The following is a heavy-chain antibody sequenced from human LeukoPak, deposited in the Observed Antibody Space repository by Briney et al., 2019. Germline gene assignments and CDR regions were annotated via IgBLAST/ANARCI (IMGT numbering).Heavy chain of an antibody. CDR1: GFTFSSYS. CDR2: ISTSRSTT. CDR3: ARGEGTVPFDY. Sequence: PGGSLRLSCRASGFTFSSYSMDWVRQAPGKGLEGVSYISTSRSTTYYADSVKGRFTISRDNVKNSLYLQMDSLRGEDTAVYYCARGEGTVPFDYWGQGTLVTVSS. J-gene: IGHJ4*02. V-gene: IGHV3-48*04. D-gene: IGHD3/OR15-3a*01.